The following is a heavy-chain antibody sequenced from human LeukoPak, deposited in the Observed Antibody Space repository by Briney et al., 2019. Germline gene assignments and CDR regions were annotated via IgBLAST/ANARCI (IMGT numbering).Heavy chain of an antibody. D-gene: IGHD3-10*01. Sequence: PSETLSLTCTVSGGSVSSGYFHWRWIRQAPGKGLEWIGHDGHTNYNPSLRSRVTISIDTSSNQFSLRLNSVTAADTGVYYCATYYAGVGGRGHWGPGTLVTVSS. J-gene: IGHJ4*02. V-gene: IGHV4-61*01. CDR3: ATYYAGVGGRGH. CDR1: GGSVSSGYFH. CDR2: DGHT.